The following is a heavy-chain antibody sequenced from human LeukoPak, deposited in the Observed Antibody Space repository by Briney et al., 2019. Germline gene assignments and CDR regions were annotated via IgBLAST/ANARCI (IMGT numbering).Heavy chain of an antibody. CDR3: AREWDIVVVPAAIPPPAFDI. D-gene: IGHD2-2*02. Sequence: SETLSLTCAVSGYSISSGYYWGWIRQPPGKGLEWIGSIYHSGSTYYNPSLKSRVTISVDTSKNQFSLKLSSVTAADTAVYYCAREWDIVVVPAAIPPPAFDIWGQGTMVTVSS. CDR2: IYHSGST. V-gene: IGHV4-38-2*02. J-gene: IGHJ3*02. CDR1: GYSISSGYY.